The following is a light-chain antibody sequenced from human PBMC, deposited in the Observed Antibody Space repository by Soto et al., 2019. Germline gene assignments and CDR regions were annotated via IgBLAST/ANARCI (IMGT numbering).Light chain of an antibody. CDR3: CSYAGNTYV. CDR1: TSNVGSYNL. V-gene: IGLV2-23*01. CDR2: EGS. J-gene: IGLJ1*01. Sequence: QSALTQLASVSGSPGQSITISCTGTTSNVGSYNLVSWYQQHPGKAPELMIYEGSKRPSGVSTRFSGSKSGNTASLTISGLQAEDEADYYCCSYAGNTYVFGTGTKLTVL.